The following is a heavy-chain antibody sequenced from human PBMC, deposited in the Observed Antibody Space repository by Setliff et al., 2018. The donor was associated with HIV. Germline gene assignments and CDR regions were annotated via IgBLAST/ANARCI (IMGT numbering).Heavy chain of an antibody. Sequence: SETLSLTCAVYGGSFTGYFWSWIRQSPGKGLEWIGEINDSGDTNYNPSLKSRVTISVVTSKNQFSLKLSSVTAADTAVYYCARVLPYDSTGFLLYYFDNWGQGTLVTVSS. CDR1: GGSFTGYF. D-gene: IGHD3-22*01. J-gene: IGHJ4*02. CDR2: INDSGDT. V-gene: IGHV4-34*01. CDR3: ARVLPYDSTGFLLYYFDN.